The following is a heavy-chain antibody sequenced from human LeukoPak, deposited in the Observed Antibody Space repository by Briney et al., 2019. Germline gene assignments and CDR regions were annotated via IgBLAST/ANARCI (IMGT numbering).Heavy chain of an antibody. CDR2: IYPGDSDT. CDR1: GSRFTSYW. V-gene: IGHV5-51*01. D-gene: IGHD2-21*01. Sequence: GESLQISCKGSGSRFTSYWIGWVRQLPGKGLEWMGIIYPGDSDTRYSPSFQGQVTISADKSISTAYLQWSSLKASDTAMYYCATIILWPPEGFDYWGQGTLVTVSS. J-gene: IGHJ4*02. CDR3: ATIILWPPEGFDY.